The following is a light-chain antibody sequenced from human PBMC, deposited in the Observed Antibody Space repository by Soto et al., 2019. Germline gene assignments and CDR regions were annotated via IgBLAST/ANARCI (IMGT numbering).Light chain of an antibody. J-gene: IGKJ5*01. Sequence: DIQMTQSPATLSAPVGDRVTIICRASQSISSWLAWYQQKPGKAPKLLIYKASSLESGVPSRFSGSGSGTEFTLTISSLQPDDFATYYCQQYNSYSYTLGQGTRLEI. CDR2: KAS. V-gene: IGKV1-5*03. CDR1: QSISSW. CDR3: QQYNSYSYT.